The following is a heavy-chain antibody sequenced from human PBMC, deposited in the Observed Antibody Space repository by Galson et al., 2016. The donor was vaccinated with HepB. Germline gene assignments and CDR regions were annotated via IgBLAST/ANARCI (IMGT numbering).Heavy chain of an antibody. CDR1: GFTVSSNY. V-gene: IGHV3-53*04. D-gene: IGHD1-26*01. CDR2: IYSGVRT. Sequence: SLRLSCAASGFTVSSNYMTWVRQAPGKGLEWVSSIYSGVRTSYADAVQGRFTTSRHNSKNTLYLQMNSLRTEDTAVYYCVRSAYSGSYFDYWGQGTLFTVSS. CDR3: VRSAYSGSYFDY. J-gene: IGHJ4*02.